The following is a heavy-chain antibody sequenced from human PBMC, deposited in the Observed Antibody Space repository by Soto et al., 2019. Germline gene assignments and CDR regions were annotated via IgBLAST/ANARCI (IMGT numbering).Heavy chain of an antibody. D-gene: IGHD3-16*02. J-gene: IGHJ4*02. CDR3: AREGDYDYVWGSYRYIDY. CDR1: GGSISSGDYY. CDR2: IYYSGST. V-gene: IGHV4-30-4*01. Sequence: SETLSLTCTVSGGSISSGDYYWGWIRQPPGKGLEWIGYIYYSGSTYYNPSLKSRVTISVDTSKNQFSLKLSSVTAADTAVYYCAREGDYDYVWGSYRYIDYWGQGTLVTVSS.